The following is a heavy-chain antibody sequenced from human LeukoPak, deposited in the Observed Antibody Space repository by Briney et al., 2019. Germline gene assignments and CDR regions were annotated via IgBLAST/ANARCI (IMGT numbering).Heavy chain of an antibody. V-gene: IGHV4-59*01. CDR1: GGSIRNYY. Sequence: SETLSLTCSVSGGSIRNYYWTWIRQPPGKGLEWIGYLYYSGSTNYNPSLKSRVTISVDTSKNQFSLKLTSVTAADTAVYYCARAGGGYSLDYWGQGTLVTVSS. J-gene: IGHJ4*02. CDR2: LYYSGST. D-gene: IGHD6-13*01. CDR3: ARAGGGYSLDY.